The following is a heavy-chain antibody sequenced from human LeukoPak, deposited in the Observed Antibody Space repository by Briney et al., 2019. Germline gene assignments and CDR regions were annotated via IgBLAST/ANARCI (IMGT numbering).Heavy chain of an antibody. CDR2: IFSRSESI. Sequence: GGSLRLSCAASGFNFGAYTINWVRQAPGKGLEWVSGIFSRSESILYADSVKGRFTISRDNAKNLLYMQMDSLRVEDTAVYYCARDFFHSSESRPFDYWGQGTLVTVSS. CDR1: GFNFGAYT. J-gene: IGHJ4*02. D-gene: IGHD3-22*01. CDR3: ARDFFHSSESRPFDY. V-gene: IGHV3-21*06.